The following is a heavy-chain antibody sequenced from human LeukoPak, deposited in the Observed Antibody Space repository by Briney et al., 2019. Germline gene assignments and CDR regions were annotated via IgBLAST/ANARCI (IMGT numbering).Heavy chain of an antibody. Sequence: PSETLSLTCTVSGGSISSSSYYWGWIRQPPGKGLEWIGSIYYSGSTYYNPSLKSRVTISVDTSKNQFSLKLSSVTAADTAVYYCARGGVWGSSSWYRDNSYYGVDVWGQGTTVTLSS. D-gene: IGHD6-13*01. CDR2: IYYSGST. CDR3: ARGGVWGSSSWYRDNSYYGVDV. V-gene: IGHV4-39*07. J-gene: IGHJ6*02. CDR1: GGSISSSSYY.